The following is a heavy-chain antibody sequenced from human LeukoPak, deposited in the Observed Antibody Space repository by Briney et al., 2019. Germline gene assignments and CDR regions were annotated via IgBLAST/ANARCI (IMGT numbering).Heavy chain of an antibody. CDR2: ISYDGSNK. V-gene: IGHV3-30*18. J-gene: IGHJ5*02. D-gene: IGHD1-26*01. Sequence: GRSLRLSCAASGFTFSSYGMHWVRQAPGKGLEWVAVISYDGSNKYYADSVKGRFTISRDNSKNTLYLQMNSLRAEDTAVYYCAKGQVGATGWFDPWGQGTLVTVSS. CDR1: GFTFSSYG. CDR3: AKGQVGATGWFDP.